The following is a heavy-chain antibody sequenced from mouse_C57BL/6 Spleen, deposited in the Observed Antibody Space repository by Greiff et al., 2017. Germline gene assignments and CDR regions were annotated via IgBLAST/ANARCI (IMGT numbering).Heavy chain of an antibody. V-gene: IGHV2-2*01. CDR1: GFSLTSYG. Sequence: VQVVESGPGLVQPSQSLSITCTVSGFSLTSYGVHWVRQSPGKGLEWLGVIWSGGSTDYNAAFISRLSISKDNSKSQVFFKMNSLQADDTAIYYCARKEGYDYGWFAYWGQGTLVTVSA. CDR2: IWSGGST. D-gene: IGHD2-4*01. J-gene: IGHJ3*01. CDR3: ARKEGYDYGWFAY.